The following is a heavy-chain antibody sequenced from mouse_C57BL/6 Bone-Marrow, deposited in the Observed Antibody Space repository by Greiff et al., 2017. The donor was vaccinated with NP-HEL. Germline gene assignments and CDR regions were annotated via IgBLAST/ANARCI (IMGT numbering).Heavy chain of an antibody. CDR3: ARHHWGFDY. D-gene: IGHD4-1*01. J-gene: IGHJ2*01. Sequence: DVKLVESGGGLVQPGGSLKLSCAASGFTFSDYYMYWVRQTPEKRLEWVAYISNGGGSTYYPDTVKCRFTISRDNAKNTLYLQMSRLKSEDTAMYYCARHHWGFDYWGQGTTLTVSS. CDR2: ISNGGGST. CDR1: GFTFSDYY. V-gene: IGHV5-12*01.